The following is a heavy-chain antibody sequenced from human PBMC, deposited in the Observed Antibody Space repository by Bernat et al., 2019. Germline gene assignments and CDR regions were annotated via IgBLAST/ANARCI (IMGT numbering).Heavy chain of an antibody. CDR3: ATRAAEKYDYIWGDAFDI. D-gene: IGHD3-16*01. Sequence: QVQLVQSGAVVKKPGSSVKVPCKASGGTFSSYAISWVRQAPGQGLEWMGGIIPIFGTANYAQKFQGRVTSTANKSTSTAYMELSSLRSEDTAVYYCATRAAEKYDYIWGDAFDIWGQGTMVTVSS. V-gene: IGHV1-69*06. CDR1: GGTFSSYA. J-gene: IGHJ3*02. CDR2: IIPIFGTA.